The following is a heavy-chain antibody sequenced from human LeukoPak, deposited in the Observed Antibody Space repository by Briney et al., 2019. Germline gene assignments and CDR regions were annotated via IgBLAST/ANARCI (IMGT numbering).Heavy chain of an antibody. CDR1: GGSFSGYY. V-gene: IGHV4-34*01. J-gene: IGHJ3*02. CDR3: AIEPHYYGSGSPRAFDI. D-gene: IGHD3-10*01. CDR2: INHSGST. Sequence: SETLSLTCAVYGGSFSGYYRSWIRQPPGKGLEWIGEINHSGSTNYNPSLQSRVTISVDTSKNQFSLKLSSVTAADTAVYYCAIEPHYYGSGSPRAFDIWGQGTMVTVSS.